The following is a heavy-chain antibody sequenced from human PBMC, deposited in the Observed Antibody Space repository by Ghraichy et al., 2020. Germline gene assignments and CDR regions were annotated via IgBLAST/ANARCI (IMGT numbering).Heavy chain of an antibody. CDR1: GFIVSNNY. V-gene: IGHV3-66*02. CDR3: ARGYDFWT. CDR2: IFNSGTT. Sequence: LSLTCAASGFIVSNNYMSWVRQAPGKGLEWVSFIFNSGTTYYADSVKGRFTSSRDNSKNSLYLQMNSLRTEDTAVYYCARGYDFWTWGQGTLVTVSS. J-gene: IGHJ5*02. D-gene: IGHD3-3*01.